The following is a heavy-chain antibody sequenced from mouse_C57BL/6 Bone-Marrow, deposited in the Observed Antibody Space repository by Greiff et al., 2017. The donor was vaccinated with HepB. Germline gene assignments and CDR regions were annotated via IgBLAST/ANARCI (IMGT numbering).Heavy chain of an antibody. J-gene: IGHJ4*01. CDR3: ARWGESRLLGAMDY. V-gene: IGHV1-63*01. CDR2: IYPGGGYT. Sequence: QVQLQQSGAELVRPGTSVKMSCKASGYTFTNYWIGWAKQRPGHGLEWIGDIYPGGGYTNYNEKFKGKATLTADKSSSTAYMQCSSLTSEDSAIYYCARWGESRLLGAMDYWGQGTSVTVSS. D-gene: IGHD3-2*02. CDR1: GYTFTNYW.